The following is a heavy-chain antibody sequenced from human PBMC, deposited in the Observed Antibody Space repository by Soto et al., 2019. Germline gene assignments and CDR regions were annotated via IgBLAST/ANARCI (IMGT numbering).Heavy chain of an antibody. CDR3: ARDLGWAFDS. CDR1: GFTFSTFS. D-gene: IGHD6-19*01. J-gene: IGHJ4*02. V-gene: IGHV3-48*02. Sequence: EVQLVESGGGSVQPGGSLRLSCAASGFTFSTFSMNWARQAPGRGLEWISYISGGGRPISYADSVKGRFTISRDNAKKSLYLQMDSLTDEDTAVYYCARDLGWAFDSWCQGTLVTVSS. CDR2: ISGGGRPI.